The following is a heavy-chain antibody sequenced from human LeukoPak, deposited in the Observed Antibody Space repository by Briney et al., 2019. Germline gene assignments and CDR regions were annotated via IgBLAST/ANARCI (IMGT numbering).Heavy chain of an antibody. Sequence: PSETLSLTCTVSGGSISSSSYYWGWIRQPPGKGLEWIGSIYYTGRTYYNPSLKSRVTISVDTSKNQFSLNLTSVTAADTAVYYCARQRRRYDSSGYFRDAFDIWGRGTMVTVSS. J-gene: IGHJ3*02. D-gene: IGHD3-22*01. CDR1: GGSISSSSYY. CDR3: ARQRRRYDSSGYFRDAFDI. V-gene: IGHV4-39*01. CDR2: IYYTGRT.